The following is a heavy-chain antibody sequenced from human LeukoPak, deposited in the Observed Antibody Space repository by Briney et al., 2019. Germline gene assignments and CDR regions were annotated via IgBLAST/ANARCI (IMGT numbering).Heavy chain of an antibody. Sequence: PSETLSLTCAVYGGSFSGYYWSWIRQPPGKGLEWIGEINHSGSTNYNPSLKSRVTISVDTSKNQFSLKLSSVTAADTAVYYCARVLSMVATRRRYFDYWGQGTLVTVSS. D-gene: IGHD5-12*01. CDR2: INHSGST. CDR1: GGSFSGYY. V-gene: IGHV4-34*01. CDR3: ARVLSMVATRRRYFDY. J-gene: IGHJ4*02.